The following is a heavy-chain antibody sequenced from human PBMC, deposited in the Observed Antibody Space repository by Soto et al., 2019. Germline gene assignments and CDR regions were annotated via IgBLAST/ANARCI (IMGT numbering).Heavy chain of an antibody. Sequence: EVQLVESGGGLIQPGGSLRLSCAVSGFTVSNNYMSWVRQAPGKGLEGVSVIYSGGYTAYGDSVKGRFTISRDNSKNTTYLQMNGLGADATAVFYWGVRGGGGGYWGQGTLVTVSS. D-gene: IGHD3-10*01. CDR3: GVRGGGGGY. CDR2: IYSGGYT. V-gene: IGHV3-53*01. J-gene: IGHJ4*02. CDR1: GFTVSNNY.